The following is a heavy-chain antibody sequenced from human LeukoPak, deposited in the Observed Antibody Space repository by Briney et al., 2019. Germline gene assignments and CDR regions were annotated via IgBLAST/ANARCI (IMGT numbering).Heavy chain of an antibody. CDR3: ARFSDSWNYDY. Sequence: ASLKVSCTASGYTFTGYFIHWVRQAPGQGLEWMGWVNPNSGDTNYAQKFQGRVTMTRDTSISTAYMELSRVRSDDTALYYCARFSDSWNYDYWGQGTLVTVSS. CDR1: GYTFTGYF. CDR2: VNPNSGDT. D-gene: IGHD1-7*01. J-gene: IGHJ4*02. V-gene: IGHV1-2*02.